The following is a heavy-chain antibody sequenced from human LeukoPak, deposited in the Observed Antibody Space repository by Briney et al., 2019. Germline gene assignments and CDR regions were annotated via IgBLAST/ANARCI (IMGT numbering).Heavy chain of an antibody. CDR1: GFIFSNYG. J-gene: IGHJ3*02. D-gene: IGHD2-2*01. CDR2: IQYDGSNK. V-gene: IGHV3-30*02. Sequence: PGGSLRLSCAASGFIFSNYGMHWVRHAPGKGLEWVAFIQYDGSNKYYVDSVKGRFIISRDNSKNTLYLQMNSLRPEDTAVYYCAKIGYCSSASCLGDTFEIWGQGTMVTVSS. CDR3: AKIGYCSSASCLGDTFEI.